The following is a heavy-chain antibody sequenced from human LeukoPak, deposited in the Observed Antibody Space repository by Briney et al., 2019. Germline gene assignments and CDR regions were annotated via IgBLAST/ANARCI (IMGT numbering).Heavy chain of an antibody. CDR2: INPNSGGT. V-gene: IGHV1-2*06. CDR1: GYTFTGYY. CDR3: ARDLVLFNWVYFDY. Sequence: ASVKVSCKASGYTFTGYYMHWVRQAPGQGLEWMGRINPNSGGTNYAQKFQGRVTITRDTSISTAYMELSRLRSDDTAVYYCARDLVLFNWVYFDYWGQGTLVTVSS. D-gene: IGHD7-27*01. J-gene: IGHJ4*02.